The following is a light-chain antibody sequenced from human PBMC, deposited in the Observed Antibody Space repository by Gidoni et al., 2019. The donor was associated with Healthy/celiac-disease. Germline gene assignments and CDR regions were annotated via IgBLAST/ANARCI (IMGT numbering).Light chain of an antibody. V-gene: IGKV4-1*01. Sequence: DIVMSQSPDSLAVSLGERATINSKSSQSVLYSSNNKNYLAWYQQKPGQPPKLLIYWASTRESGVPDRFSGSGSGTDFTITISSLQAEDVAVYYCQQYYSTPPYTFGQGTKLEIK. CDR2: WAS. J-gene: IGKJ2*01. CDR1: QSVLYSSNNKNY. CDR3: QQYYSTPPYT.